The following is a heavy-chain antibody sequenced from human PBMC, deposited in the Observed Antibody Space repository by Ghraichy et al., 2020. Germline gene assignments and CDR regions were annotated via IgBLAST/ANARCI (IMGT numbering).Heavy chain of an antibody. J-gene: IGHJ2*01. CDR3: VRACPNYYDKGGRSNYYFDR. D-gene: IGHD3-22*01. V-gene: IGHV4-30-4*01. CDR1: RAPISTGLSP. CDR2: IDPSGTP. Sequence: SCMISRAPISTGLSPETRVRQLPLKDLEWIGYIDPSGTPYYTPSLRSRLTLSVDTSNNQFSLSLTSVTAADTAIYFCVRACPNYYDKGGRSNYYFDRWGRGTLVFVSS.